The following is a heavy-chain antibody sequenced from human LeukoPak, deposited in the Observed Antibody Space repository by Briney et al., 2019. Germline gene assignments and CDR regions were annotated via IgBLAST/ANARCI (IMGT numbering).Heavy chain of an antibody. CDR2: IYPGDSDA. CDR3: ARGLGSGYLLYYFDY. J-gene: IGHJ4*02. V-gene: IGHV5-51*01. Sequence: SLKISSKGSGYSFSNYFIGWVRQMPGSRLEGMGIIYPGDSDARYSPSFQGQVAFSADKSISTAYLQWSSLKASDTAMYYCARGLGSGYLLYYFDYWGQGTLVTVSS. D-gene: IGHD3-3*01. CDR1: GYSFSNYF.